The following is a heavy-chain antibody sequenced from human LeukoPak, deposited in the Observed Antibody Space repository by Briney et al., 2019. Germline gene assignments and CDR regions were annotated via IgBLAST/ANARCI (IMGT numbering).Heavy chain of an antibody. D-gene: IGHD3-10*01. CDR2: INPNSGGT. CDR3: ARAGELLWFGELSYGMDV. J-gene: IGHJ6*02. Sequence: ASVKVSCKASGYTFTGYYMHWVRQAPGQGLEWMGWINPNSGGTNYAQKFQGWVTMTRDTSISTAYMELSRLRSDDTAVYYCARAGELLWFGELSYGMDVWGQGTLVTVSS. CDR1: GYTFTGYY. V-gene: IGHV1-2*04.